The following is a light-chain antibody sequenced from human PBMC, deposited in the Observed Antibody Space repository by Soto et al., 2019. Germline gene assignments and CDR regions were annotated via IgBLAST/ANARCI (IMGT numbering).Light chain of an antibody. V-gene: IGKV3-20*01. Sequence: EVVLTQSPGTLSLPPGARATLSCRASQTLSSNYLAWYQQIAGQAPRLLIYGTSSRATSIPDRFSGSGSGTDFTLTISRLEPEDFAVYYCQQYGSSPPRYTFGQGTKLEIK. CDR1: QTLSSNY. CDR2: GTS. CDR3: QQYGSSPPRYT. J-gene: IGKJ2*01.